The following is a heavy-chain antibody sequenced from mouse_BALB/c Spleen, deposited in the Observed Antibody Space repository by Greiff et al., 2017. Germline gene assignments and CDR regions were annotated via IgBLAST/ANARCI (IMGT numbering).Heavy chain of an antibody. Sequence: EVHLVESGGGLVKPGGSLKLSCAASGFTFSDYYMYWVRQTPEKRLEWVATISDGGSYTYYPDSVKGRFTISRDNARNILYLQMSSLRSEDTAMYYCARAAYDYDEAWFAYWGQGTLVTVSA. CDR2: ISDGGSYT. V-gene: IGHV5-4*02. J-gene: IGHJ3*01. CDR3: ARAAYDYDEAWFAY. CDR1: GFTFSDYY. D-gene: IGHD2-4*01.